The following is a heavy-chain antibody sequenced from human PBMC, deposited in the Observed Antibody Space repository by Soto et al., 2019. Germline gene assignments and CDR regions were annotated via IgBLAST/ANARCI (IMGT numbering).Heavy chain of an antibody. CDR3: VREGSGWYSRGSFDF. Sequence: EVQLLESGGGLVRPGGSLRLSCAASGFTFSNYAMNWVRQAPGKGLEGVAVISGSGGSADYADSVQGRFTISRDNSKNTRYPQMNSLRAEDTAIYYCVREGSGWYSRGSFDFWGRGTMVTVSS. V-gene: IGHV3-23*01. J-gene: IGHJ3*01. D-gene: IGHD6-19*01. CDR1: GFTFSNYA. CDR2: ISGSGGSA.